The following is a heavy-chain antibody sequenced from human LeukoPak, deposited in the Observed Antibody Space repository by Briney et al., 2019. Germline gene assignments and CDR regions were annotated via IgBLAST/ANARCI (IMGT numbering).Heavy chain of an antibody. D-gene: IGHD2-21*02. Sequence: SETLSLTCTVSGGSISSYYWSWIRQPPGKGLEWIGYIYYSGSTNYNPSLKSRVTISVDTSKNQFSLKLSSVTAADTAVYYCAGAECGGDCSFDYWGQGTLVTVSS. CDR2: IYYSGST. CDR1: GGSISSYY. J-gene: IGHJ4*02. CDR3: AGAECGGDCSFDY. V-gene: IGHV4-59*01.